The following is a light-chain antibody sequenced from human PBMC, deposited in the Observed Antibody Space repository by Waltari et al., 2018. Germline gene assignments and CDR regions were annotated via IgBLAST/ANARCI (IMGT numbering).Light chain of an antibody. J-gene: IGLJ3*02. CDR2: HVN. CDR1: SSDVGDYNF. V-gene: IGLV2-14*03. Sequence: QSALTQPASVSGSPGQPITISCTGTSSDVGDYNFVSWYQQHPGKAPQLIISHVNSRPSGVSNRFSGSKSGNTASLTISELQAEDGADYYCSSYTTSNTLWVFGGGTKLTVL. CDR3: SSYTTSNTLWV.